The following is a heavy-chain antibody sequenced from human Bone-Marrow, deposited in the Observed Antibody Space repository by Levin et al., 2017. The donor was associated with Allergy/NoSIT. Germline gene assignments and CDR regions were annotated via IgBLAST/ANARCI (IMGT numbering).Heavy chain of an antibody. D-gene: IGHD2-21*01. CDR1: GYTFVGYY. Sequence: ASVKVSCRASGYTFVGYYVHWVRQAPGQGLEWVGRINPASGATTFAQEFQGRVTMTKDTSISTAYMEVSRLTSDDTAVYFCARSSRSYSDLLDYYMDVWGKGTTVSVSS. V-gene: IGHV1-2*02. CDR2: INPASGAT. J-gene: IGHJ6*03. CDR3: ARSSRSYSDLLDYYMDV.